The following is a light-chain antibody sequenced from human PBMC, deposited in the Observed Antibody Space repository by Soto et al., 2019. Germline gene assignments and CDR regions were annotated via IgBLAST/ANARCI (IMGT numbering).Light chain of an antibody. CDR3: CSYAGSRTFV. CDR2: EGS. V-gene: IGLV2-23*01. J-gene: IGLJ3*02. CDR1: SSDVGAYNL. Sequence: QPVLTQPASVSGSPEQSITISCTGTSSDVGAYNLVSWYQQHPGKAPRLIIYEGSKRPSGISHRFSGSKSDNTASLTISGLRAEDEAHYHCCSYAGSRTFVFGGGTKLTVL.